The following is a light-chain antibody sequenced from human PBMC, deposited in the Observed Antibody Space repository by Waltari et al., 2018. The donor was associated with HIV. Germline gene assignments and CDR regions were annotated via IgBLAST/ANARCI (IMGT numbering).Light chain of an antibody. Sequence: QSFLTQPPSASGTPGQTVTISCSGSSSTIENDTVYWYQQLPGMTPKLLIYKNFLRPSGVPDRFAASKSGTSASLTISGLRSADEADYYCVGWDSSLSAYVFGAGTKVAVL. V-gene: IGLV1-47*01. J-gene: IGLJ1*01. CDR2: KNF. CDR3: VGWDSSLSAYV. CDR1: SSTIENDT.